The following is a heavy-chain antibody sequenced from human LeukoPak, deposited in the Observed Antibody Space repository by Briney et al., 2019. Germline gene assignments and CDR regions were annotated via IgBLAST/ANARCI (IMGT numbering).Heavy chain of an antibody. CDR3: AATSIRMVQRIIYYGKDV. Sequence: SVKVSCKASGFTNSNSSVQWVRQARGQRPEWIGWMVVGTGKTNYAQRLQERVTITRDMSTGTVDMELSSLRSEDTAVYYCAATSIRMVQRIIYYGKDVWGQGTTVTVSS. J-gene: IGHJ6*02. CDR2: MVVGTGKT. V-gene: IGHV1-58*01. D-gene: IGHD3-10*01. CDR1: GFTNSNSS.